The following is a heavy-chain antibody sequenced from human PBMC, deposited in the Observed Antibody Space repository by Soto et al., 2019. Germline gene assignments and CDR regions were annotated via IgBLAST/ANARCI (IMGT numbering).Heavy chain of an antibody. CDR2: IYYSGST. CDR1: GGSISSYY. CDR3: ASLKYDDVWGSYRYTSLFHY. V-gene: IGHV4-59*08. Sequence: SETLSLTCTASGGSISSYYWSWILQPPWKGLEWIGYIYYSGSTNYNPSLKSRVTISVDTSKNQFSLKLSSVTAADTAVYYCASLKYDDVWGSYRYTSLFHYWGQGTLVTVSS. D-gene: IGHD3-16*02. J-gene: IGHJ4*02.